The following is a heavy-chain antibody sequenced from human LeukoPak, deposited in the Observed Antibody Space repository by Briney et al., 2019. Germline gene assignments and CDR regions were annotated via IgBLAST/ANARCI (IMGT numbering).Heavy chain of an antibody. J-gene: IGHJ4*02. Sequence: PSETLSLTCAVYGGSFSGYYWSWIRQPPGKGLEWIGEINHSGSTNYNTSLKSRVTISVDTSKNQFSLKLSSVTAADTAVYYCAASPPRGRITMVRGVGAYYFDYWGQGTLVTVSS. D-gene: IGHD3-10*01. CDR1: GGSFSGYY. CDR3: AASPPRGRITMVRGVGAYYFDY. V-gene: IGHV4-34*01. CDR2: INHSGST.